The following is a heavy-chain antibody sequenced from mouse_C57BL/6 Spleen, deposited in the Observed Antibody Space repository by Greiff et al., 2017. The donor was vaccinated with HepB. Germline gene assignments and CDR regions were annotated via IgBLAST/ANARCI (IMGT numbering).Heavy chain of an antibody. CDR2: ISSGGSYT. V-gene: IGHV5-6*01. D-gene: IGHD2-5*01. Sequence: EVKLMESGGDLVKPGGSLKLSCAASGFTFSSYGMSWVRQTPDKRLEWVATISSGGSYTYYPDSVKGRFTISRDNAKNTLYLQMSSLKSEDTAMYYCARHERSNYVAYWGQGTLVTVSA. CDR1: GFTFSSYG. J-gene: IGHJ3*01. CDR3: ARHERSNYVAY.